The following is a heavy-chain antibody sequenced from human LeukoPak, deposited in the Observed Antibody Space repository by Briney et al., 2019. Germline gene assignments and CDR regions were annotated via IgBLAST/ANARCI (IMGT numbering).Heavy chain of an antibody. Sequence: SETLSLTCAVYGGSFSGYYWSWIRQPPGKGLEWIGEINHSGSTNYNPSLKSRVTISVDTSKNQFSLKLSSVTAADTAVYYCARRVPYYDFWSGYSTASRYYYGMDVWGQGTTVTVSS. CDR1: GGSFSGYY. CDR2: INHSGST. D-gene: IGHD3-3*01. CDR3: ARRVPYYDFWSGYSTASRYYYGMDV. J-gene: IGHJ6*02. V-gene: IGHV4-34*01.